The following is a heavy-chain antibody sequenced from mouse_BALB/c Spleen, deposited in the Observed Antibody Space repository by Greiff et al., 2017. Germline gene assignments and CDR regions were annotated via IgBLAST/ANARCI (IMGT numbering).Heavy chain of an antibody. CDR3: ARDQDYGSSYWYFDV. Sequence: EVMLVESGGGLVQPGGSRKLSCAASGFTFSDYGMAWVRQAPGKGPEWVAFISNLAYSIYYADTVTGRFTISRENAKNTLYLEMSSLRSEDTAMYYCARDQDYGSSYWYFDVWGAGTTVTVSS. D-gene: IGHD1-1*01. CDR1: GFTFSDYG. J-gene: IGHJ1*01. V-gene: IGHV5-15*02. CDR2: ISNLAYSI.